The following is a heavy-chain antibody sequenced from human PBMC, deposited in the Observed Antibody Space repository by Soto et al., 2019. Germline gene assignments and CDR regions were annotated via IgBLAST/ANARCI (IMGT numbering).Heavy chain of an antibody. Sequence: PGGSLRLSCGVSGFAVTSNGVSLVRQSPGKGLEWVSAISPNGQGIWYADSVKGRFTISRDISRNTVFLQMDSLRAEETAVYYCAKDRQYHWDYFHYWGQGTLVPVSS. V-gene: IGHV3-23*01. CDR3: AKDRQYHWDYFHY. J-gene: IGHJ4*02. CDR1: GFAVTSNG. CDR2: ISPNGQGI. D-gene: IGHD1-20*01.